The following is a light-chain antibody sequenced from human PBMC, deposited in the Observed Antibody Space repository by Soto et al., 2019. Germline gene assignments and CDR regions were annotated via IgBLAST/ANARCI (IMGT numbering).Light chain of an antibody. Sequence: DLQMTQSPSTLSASVGDRVTITCRASQDINRWLAWYQQKPGKAPKILIYNADTLESGVPSRFSGSGSGTEFTLTISSLQPDDFATYYCQHYNSYSEAFGQGTKVDIK. CDR2: NAD. V-gene: IGKV1-5*01. CDR1: QDINRW. CDR3: QHYNSYSEA. J-gene: IGKJ1*01.